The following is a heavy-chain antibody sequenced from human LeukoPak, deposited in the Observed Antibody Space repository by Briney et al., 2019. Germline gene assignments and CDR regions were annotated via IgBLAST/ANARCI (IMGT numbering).Heavy chain of an antibody. CDR3: ARLGDYYDSSGYYDY. CDR2: IYYSGST. D-gene: IGHD3-22*01. V-gene: IGHV4-39*01. Sequence: SETLSLTCTVSGGSISSSSYYWGWIRQPPGKGLEWIGSIYYSGSTYYNPSLKSRVTISVDTSKNQFSLKLSPVTAADTAVYYCARLGDYYDSSGYYDYWGQGTLVTVSS. CDR1: GGSISSSSYY. J-gene: IGHJ4*02.